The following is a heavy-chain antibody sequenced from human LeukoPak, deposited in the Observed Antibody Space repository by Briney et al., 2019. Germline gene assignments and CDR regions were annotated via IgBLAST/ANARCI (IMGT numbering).Heavy chain of an antibody. Sequence: SETLSLTCAVYGGSFSGYYWSWIRQPPGKGLEWIGEINHSGSTNYNPSLKSRVTISVDTSKNQFSLKLSSVTAADTAVYYCARDGRFLAGMDVWGQGTTVTVSS. CDR3: ARDGRFLAGMDV. CDR2: INHSGST. D-gene: IGHD3-3*01. J-gene: IGHJ6*02. V-gene: IGHV4-34*01. CDR1: GGSFSGYY.